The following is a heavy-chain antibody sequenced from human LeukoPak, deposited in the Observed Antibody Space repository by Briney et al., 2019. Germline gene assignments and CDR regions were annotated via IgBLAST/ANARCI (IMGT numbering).Heavy chain of an antibody. CDR2: INHSGST. CDR1: GGSFSGYY. V-gene: IGHV4-34*01. D-gene: IGHD1-1*01. Sequence: PSETLSLTCAVYGGSFSGYYWSWIRQPPGKGLEWIGEINHSGSTNYNPSLKSRVTISVDTSKNQFSLKLSSVTAADTAVYYCARVTGTTSGDAFDIWGQGTMVIVSS. J-gene: IGHJ3*02. CDR3: ARVTGTTSGDAFDI.